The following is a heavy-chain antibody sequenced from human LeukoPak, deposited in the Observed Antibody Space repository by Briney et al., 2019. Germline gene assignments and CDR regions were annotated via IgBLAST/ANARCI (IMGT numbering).Heavy chain of an antibody. CDR2: FYTSGST. CDR3: ARLLLGRAFDI. Sequence: PSETLSLTCTVSGGSYISYYWSWIRQPPGKGLEWIGYFYTSGSTNYNPSLKSRLTISVDTSKNQFSLKLSSVTAADTAVYYCARLLLGRAFDIWGQGTMVTVSS. D-gene: IGHD2/OR15-2a*01. V-gene: IGHV4-4*09. CDR1: GGSYISYY. J-gene: IGHJ3*02.